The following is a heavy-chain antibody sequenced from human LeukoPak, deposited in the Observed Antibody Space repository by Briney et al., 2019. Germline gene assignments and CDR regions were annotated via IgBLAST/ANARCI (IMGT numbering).Heavy chain of an antibody. CDR2: TYYRSTWYN. CDR1: GDSVSSNSVT. J-gene: IGHJ5*02. Sequence: SQTLSLTCAISGDSVSSNSVTWNWIRQSPSRGLEWLGRTYYRSTWYNDYAVSVRGRITVNPVTSKNQFTLHLNSVTPEDTAVYYCARRLTQYDCFDPWGQGILVTVSS. CDR3: ARRLTQYDCFDP. D-gene: IGHD2-2*01. V-gene: IGHV6-1*01.